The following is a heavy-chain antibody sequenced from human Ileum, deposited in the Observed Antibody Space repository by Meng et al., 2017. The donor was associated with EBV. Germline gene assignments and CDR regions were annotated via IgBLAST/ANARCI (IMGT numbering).Heavy chain of an antibody. CDR3: ARDSSSSAYSPFDY. Sequence: PHPAVPGLLRPPQTLSRTVALAGDRVSSDSAAWNWNRQSPSRGLAWLGRTYYRSKWYNDYAVSVKSRITINPDTSKNQFSLQLNSVTPEDTAVYYCARDSSSSAYSPFDYWGQGTLVTVSS. V-gene: IGHV6-1*01. J-gene: IGHJ4*02. CDR1: GDRVSSDSAA. CDR2: TYYRSKWYN. D-gene: IGHD3-22*01.